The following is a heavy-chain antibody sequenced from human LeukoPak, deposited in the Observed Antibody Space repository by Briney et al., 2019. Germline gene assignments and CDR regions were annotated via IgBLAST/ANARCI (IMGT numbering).Heavy chain of an antibody. CDR2: IYPGNSDT. CDR3: ARLGTTSGDGMDV. CDR1: GYIFISYW. Sequence: GESLKISCKGSGYIFISYWIGWVRQMPGKGLERMGIIYPGNSDTRYRPSFQGQVTISADKSITTAYLQWSSLKASDTAMYYCARLGTTSGDGMDVWGKGTTVTVSS. V-gene: IGHV5-51*01. J-gene: IGHJ6*04. D-gene: IGHD2-2*01.